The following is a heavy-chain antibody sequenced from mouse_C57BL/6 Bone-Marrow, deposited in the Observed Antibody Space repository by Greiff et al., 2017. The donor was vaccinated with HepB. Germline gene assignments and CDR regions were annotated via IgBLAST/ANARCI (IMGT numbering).Heavy chain of an antibody. CDR1: GFTFSDFY. Sequence: DVHLVESGGGLVQSGRSLRLSCATSGFTFSDFYMEWVRQAPGKGLEWIAASRNKANDYTTEYSASVKGRFIVSRDTSQSILYLQMNALRAEDTAIYYCARDAFYAMDYWGQGTSVTVSS. V-gene: IGHV7-1*01. CDR3: ARDAFYAMDY. CDR2: SRNKANDYTT. J-gene: IGHJ4*01.